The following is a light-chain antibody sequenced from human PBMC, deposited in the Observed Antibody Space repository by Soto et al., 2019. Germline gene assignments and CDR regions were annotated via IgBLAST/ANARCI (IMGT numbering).Light chain of an antibody. J-gene: IGKJ1*01. CDR1: QSVSSSY. CDR2: GAS. CDR3: QQYGSSPPT. V-gene: IGKV3-20*01. Sequence: EIVLTQSPGTLSLSPGERATLSCRASQSVSSSYLAWYQQKPGKAPRLLIYGASTRATGIPARFSGSGSGTDFTLTISSLEPEDFAVYYCQQYGSSPPTFGQGTKVDIK.